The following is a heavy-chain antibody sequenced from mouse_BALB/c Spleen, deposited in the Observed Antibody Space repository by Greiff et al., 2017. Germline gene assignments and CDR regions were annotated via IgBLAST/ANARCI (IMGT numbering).Heavy chain of an antibody. CDR1: GFTFSSFG. CDR3: ARTPGYPYAMDY. J-gene: IGHJ4*01. D-gene: IGHD2-14*01. Sequence: EVKLMESGGGLVQPGGSRTLSCAASGFTFSSFGMHWVRQAPEKGLEWVAYISSGSSTIYYADTVKGRFTISRDNPKNTLFLQMTSLMSEDTAMYYCARTPGYPYAMDYWGQGTSVTVSS. CDR2: ISSGSSTI. V-gene: IGHV5-17*02.